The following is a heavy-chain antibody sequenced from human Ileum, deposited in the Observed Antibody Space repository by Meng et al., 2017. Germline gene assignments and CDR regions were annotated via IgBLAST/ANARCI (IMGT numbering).Heavy chain of an antibody. CDR2: ISGSGRTI. J-gene: IGHJ4*02. V-gene: IGHV3-11*01. CDR1: GFTFSDYY. D-gene: IGHD6-13*01. Sequence: QVQLVESVGGLVKPGGSLRLSCAASGFTFSDYYMNWIRQAPGKGLEWVSFISGSGRTIYQADSVKGRFTISRNNAKNSLYLQMNSLRAEDTAVYFCARGVTGYSSSWDYFDYWGRGTLVTVSS. CDR3: ARGVTGYSSSWDYFDY.